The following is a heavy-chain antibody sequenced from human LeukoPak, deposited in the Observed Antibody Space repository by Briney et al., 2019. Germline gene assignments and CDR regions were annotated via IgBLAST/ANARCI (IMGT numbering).Heavy chain of an antibody. D-gene: IGHD1-7*01. J-gene: IGHJ5*02. Sequence: SVKASCKASGGTFSSYAISWVRQAPGQGLEWMGGIIPIFGTANYAQKFQGRVTITTDESTSTAYMELSSLRSEDTAVYYCARDNYAGANWFDPWGQGTLVTVSS. CDR1: GGTFSSYA. CDR2: IIPIFGTA. V-gene: IGHV1-69*05. CDR3: ARDNYAGANWFDP.